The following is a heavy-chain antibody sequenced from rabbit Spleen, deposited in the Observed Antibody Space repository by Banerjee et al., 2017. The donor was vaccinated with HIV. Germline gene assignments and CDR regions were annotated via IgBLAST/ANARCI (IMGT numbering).Heavy chain of an antibody. Sequence: QLTETGGGLVQPGGSLALSCKASGSDFSRDYMNWVRQAPGKGLEWIGYIDPVFGITYYASWVNGRFTISSHNAQNTLYLQLSSLTAADTATYFCVRGASSSGYYSLWGQGTLVTVS. D-gene: IGHD1-1*01. CDR1: GSDFSRDY. CDR2: IDPVFGIT. V-gene: IGHV1S7*01. J-gene: IGHJ4*01. CDR3: VRGASSSGYYSL.